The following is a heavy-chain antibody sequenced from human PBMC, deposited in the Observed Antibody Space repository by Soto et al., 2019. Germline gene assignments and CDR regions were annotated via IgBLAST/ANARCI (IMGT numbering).Heavy chain of an antibody. V-gene: IGHV1-69*13. Sequence: RASVKVSCKASGGTFSSYAISWVRQAPGQGLEWMGGIIPIFGTANYAQKFQGRVTITADESTSTAYMELSSLRSEDTAVYYCARAAYCGGDCYHYYFDYWGQGTLVTVSS. D-gene: IGHD2-21*02. CDR2: IIPIFGTA. J-gene: IGHJ4*02. CDR3: ARAAYCGGDCYHYYFDY. CDR1: GGTFSSYA.